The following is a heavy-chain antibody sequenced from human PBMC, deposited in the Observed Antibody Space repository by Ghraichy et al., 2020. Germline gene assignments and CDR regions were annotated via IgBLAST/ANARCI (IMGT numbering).Heavy chain of an antibody. J-gene: IGHJ3*02. CDR1: GGSISSGGYS. CDR2: IYHSGST. V-gene: IGHV4-30-2*01. D-gene: IGHD6-6*01. Sequence: SETLSLTCAVSGGSISSGGYSWSWIRQPPGKGLEWIGYIYHSGSTYYNPSLKSRVAISVDRSKSQFSLELRSVTAADTAVYYCARVTPYSSSSVNAFDIWGRGTMVTVSS. CDR3: ARVTPYSSSSVNAFDI.